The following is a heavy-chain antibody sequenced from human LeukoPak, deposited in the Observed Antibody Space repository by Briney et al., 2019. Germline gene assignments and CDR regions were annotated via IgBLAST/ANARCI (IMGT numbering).Heavy chain of an antibody. CDR2: IYYSGGT. Sequence: SETLSLTCAVSGYSISSSNWWGWIRQPPGKGLEWIGYIYYSGGTYYNPSLKSRVTMSVDTSKNQFSLKLSSVTAVDTAVYYCASNKGSSWIDYWGQGTLVTVSS. J-gene: IGHJ4*02. D-gene: IGHD6-13*01. V-gene: IGHV4-28*01. CDR3: ASNKGSSWIDY. CDR1: GYSISSSNW.